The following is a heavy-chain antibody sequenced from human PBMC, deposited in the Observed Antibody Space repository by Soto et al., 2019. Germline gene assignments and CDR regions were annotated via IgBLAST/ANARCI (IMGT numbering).Heavy chain of an antibody. CDR1: GFTFSVSA. D-gene: IGHD6-19*01. CDR3: TGAERIVEAGLTDS. Sequence: EVQLVESGGGSVQPGGSLTLSCAASGFTFSVSAIHWVRQASGKGLEWVGRIRSKAASYATAYAASVKGRFNISRDDLDNTAYLQMNSLKTEDTAVYYCTGAERIVEAGLTDSWGQGTLVTVSS. J-gene: IGHJ4*02. CDR2: IRSKAASYAT. V-gene: IGHV3-73*01.